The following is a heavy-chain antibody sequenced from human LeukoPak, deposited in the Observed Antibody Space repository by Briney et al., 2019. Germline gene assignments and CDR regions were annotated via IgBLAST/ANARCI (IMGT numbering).Heavy chain of an antibody. CDR1: GFTFANYW. D-gene: IGHD1-1*01. J-gene: IGHJ6*03. Sequence: GGSLRLSCAASGFTFANYWMSWVRQAPGKGLEWVANIRQDGSEKFYVDSVKGRFTISGDNDKSSVYLQMNSLRGEDTAVYFCAKGNGGYYYYLDVWGKGTTVTVSS. V-gene: IGHV3-7*01. CDR3: AKGNGGYYYYLDV. CDR2: IRQDGSEK.